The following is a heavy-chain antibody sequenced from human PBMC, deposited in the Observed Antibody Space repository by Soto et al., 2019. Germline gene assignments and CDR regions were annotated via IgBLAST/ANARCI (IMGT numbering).Heavy chain of an antibody. J-gene: IGHJ4*02. CDR1: GYTFTSYD. CDR3: ARRAETNGWNGFGADKYYFDF. V-gene: IGHV1-8*01. CDR2: MNPKTGNS. Sequence: QVPLVQSGAEVRKPGASVKVSCEASGYTFTSYDIYWVRQATGQGLEWMGWMNPKTGNSGYAQKFQGRVTMTSDTSISTAQMELSSLRSEDTAVYYCARRAETNGWNGFGADKYYFDFWGQGTLVTVSS. D-gene: IGHD1-1*01.